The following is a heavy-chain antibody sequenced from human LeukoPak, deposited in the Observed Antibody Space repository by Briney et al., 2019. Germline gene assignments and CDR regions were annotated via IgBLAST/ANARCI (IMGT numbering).Heavy chain of an antibody. CDR3: ARGKTSQNIVTRKTYNWFDP. Sequence: GGSLRLSCAASGFTLSSYSMNWVRQAPGKGLEWVSSISSSSSYIYYADSVKGRFTISRDNAKNSLYLQMKSLRAEDTAVYYCARGKTSQNIVTRKTYNWFDPWGQGTLVTVSS. CDR1: GFTLSSYS. CDR2: ISSSSSYI. J-gene: IGHJ5*02. D-gene: IGHD2/OR15-2a*01. V-gene: IGHV3-21*01.